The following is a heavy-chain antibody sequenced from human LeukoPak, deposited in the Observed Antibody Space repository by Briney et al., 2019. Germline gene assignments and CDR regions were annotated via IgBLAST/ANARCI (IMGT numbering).Heavy chain of an antibody. CDR2: NYHSGST. D-gene: IGHD1-26*01. V-gene: IGHV4-38-2*02. CDR1: GYSISSGYY. J-gene: IGHJ3*02. Sequence: SETLSLTCTVSGYSISSGYYWGWIRQPPGKGLEWIGSNYHSGSTYYNPSLKSRVTISVDTSENQFSLKLSSVTAADTAVYYCARDRSMGANAFDIWGQGTMVTVSS. CDR3: ARDRSMGANAFDI.